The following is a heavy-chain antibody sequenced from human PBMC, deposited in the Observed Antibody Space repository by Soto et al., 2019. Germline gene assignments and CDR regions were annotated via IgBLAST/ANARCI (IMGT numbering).Heavy chain of an antibody. CDR3: TRDRSVGDIVVLPAATLAIGACDF. V-gene: IGHV1-46*01. Sequence: GASVKVSCKASGYTFTSYYMHWVRQAPGQGLEWMGIINPSGGSTSYAQKVQGRVTMTRDTSTSTVYMELSSLRSEDTAVYYCTRDRSVGDIVVLPAATLAIGACDFWGQGTMGIVSS. J-gene: IGHJ3*01. CDR2: INPSGGST. D-gene: IGHD2-2*01. CDR1: GYTFTSYY.